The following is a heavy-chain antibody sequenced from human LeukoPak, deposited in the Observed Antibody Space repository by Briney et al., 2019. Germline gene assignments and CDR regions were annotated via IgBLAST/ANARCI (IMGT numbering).Heavy chain of an antibody. J-gene: IGHJ4*02. CDR1: GYTFTSYG. CDR2: VNTNNGNT. V-gene: IGHV1-8*02. Sequence: GASVKVSCKASGYTFTSYGISWVRQAPGQGLEWMGWVNTNNGNTGYAQKFQGRLTMTRNTSISTAYMELSSLRYEDTAVYYCVRGPSYWGQGTLVTVSS. CDR3: VRGPSY.